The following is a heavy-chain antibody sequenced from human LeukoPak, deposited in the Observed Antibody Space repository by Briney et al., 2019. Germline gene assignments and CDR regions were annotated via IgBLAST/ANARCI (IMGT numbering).Heavy chain of an antibody. CDR3: ARGQFTGILTGYYMLEGACFDY. J-gene: IGHJ4*02. CDR2: IYCSGST. V-gene: IGHV4-39*01. D-gene: IGHD3-9*01. CDR1: VGSLSSSSYY. Sequence: SETLSLTCTVSVGSLSSSSYYWGWIRQPPGEGLEWVGSIYCSGSTYNNPSLKSRVTLSVATSKNQFSLKLSSVTAAYTAVYYCARGQFTGILTGYYMLEGACFDYWGQGTLVTVSS.